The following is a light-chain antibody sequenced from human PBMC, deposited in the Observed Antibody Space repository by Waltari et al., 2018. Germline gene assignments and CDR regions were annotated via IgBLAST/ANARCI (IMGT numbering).Light chain of an antibody. Sequence: EIVLKQSPATLSLSPGDRATRSCRASQSISSYLAWYQQKPGQAPRLLIYDASTRATGVPARFSDSASVTDFTLTISSLEPEDFAIYYCQQRSKSFTFGPGTKVDMK. J-gene: IGKJ3*01. V-gene: IGKV3-11*01. CDR1: QSISSY. CDR2: DAS. CDR3: QQRSKSFT.